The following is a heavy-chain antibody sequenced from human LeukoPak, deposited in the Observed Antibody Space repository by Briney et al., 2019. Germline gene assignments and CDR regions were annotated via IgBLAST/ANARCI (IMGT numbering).Heavy chain of an antibody. CDR2: IYYSGST. CDR3: ARHYFWSGYYFDY. Sequence: TSETLSLTCTVSGGSISSYYWSGIRQPPGKGLEWIGYIYYSGSTNYNPSLKSRVTISVDTSKNQFSLKLSSVTAADTAVYYCARHYFWSGYYFDYWGQGTLVTVSS. V-gene: IGHV4-59*08. J-gene: IGHJ4*02. CDR1: GGSISSYY. D-gene: IGHD3-3*01.